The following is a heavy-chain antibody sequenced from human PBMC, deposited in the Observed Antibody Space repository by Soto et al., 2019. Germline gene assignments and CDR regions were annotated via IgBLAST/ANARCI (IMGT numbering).Heavy chain of an antibody. CDR2: INHTGRT. V-gene: IGHV4-34*01. D-gene: IGHD1-1*01. CDR3: ARIPYNRWFDP. J-gene: IGHJ5*02. Sequence: QVQVQQWGAGLLKPSETLSVTCAVYHESFSGYFWSWIRQPPGNGLEWIGEINHTGRTTYNPSLTSRVTMSVDTAKNQFSLKLSSVTAADTAVYSCARIPYNRWFDPWGQGTLVTVSS. CDR1: HESFSGYF.